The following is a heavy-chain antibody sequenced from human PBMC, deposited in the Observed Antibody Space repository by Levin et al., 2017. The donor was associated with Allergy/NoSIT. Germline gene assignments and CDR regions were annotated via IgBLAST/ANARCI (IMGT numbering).Heavy chain of an antibody. Sequence: SETLSLTCTVSGGSISSYYWSWIRQPPGKGLEWIGYIYYSGSTNYNPSLKSRVTISVDTSKNQFSLKLSSVTAADTAVYSCASAVVSGWPGYFQHWGQGTLVTVSS. J-gene: IGHJ1*01. D-gene: IGHD6-19*01. CDR3: ASAVVSGWPGYFQH. CDR1: GGSISSYY. V-gene: IGHV4-59*01. CDR2: IYYSGST.